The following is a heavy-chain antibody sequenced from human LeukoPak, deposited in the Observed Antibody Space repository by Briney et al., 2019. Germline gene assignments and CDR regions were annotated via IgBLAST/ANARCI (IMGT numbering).Heavy chain of an antibody. D-gene: IGHD3-10*01. CDR1: GGSISSYY. J-gene: IGHJ4*02. CDR2: ISNSGSTI. Sequence: LSLTCTVSGGSISSYYWGWIRQAPGKGLEWVSSISNSGSTIYYADSVKGRFTISRDNAKNSLYLQMNSLTGEDTAVYYCARGRQYYIYWGQGTQVTVSS. V-gene: IGHV3-11*01. CDR3: ARGRQYYIY.